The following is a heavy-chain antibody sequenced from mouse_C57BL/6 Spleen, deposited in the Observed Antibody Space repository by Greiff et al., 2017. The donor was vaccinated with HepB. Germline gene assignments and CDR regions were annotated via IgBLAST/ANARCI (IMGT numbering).Heavy chain of an antibody. J-gene: IGHJ4*01. D-gene: IGHD3-3*01. V-gene: IGHV1-64*01. CDR3: ARGTLFYYYAMDY. Sequence: QVQLQQPGAELVKPGASVKLSCKASGYTFTSYWMHWVKQRPGQGLEWIGMIHPNSGSTNYNEKFKSKATLTVDKSSSTAYMQLSSLTSEDSAVYYCARGTLFYYYAMDYWGQGTSVTVSS. CDR1: GYTFTSYW. CDR2: IHPNSGST.